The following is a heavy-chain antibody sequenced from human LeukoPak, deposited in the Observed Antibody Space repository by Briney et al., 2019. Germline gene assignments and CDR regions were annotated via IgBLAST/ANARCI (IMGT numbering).Heavy chain of an antibody. V-gene: IGHV1-46*01. J-gene: IGHJ6*02. Sequence: GASVKVSCKASGYTFTSYYMHWVRQAPGQGLEWMGIINPSGGSTSYAQKFQGRVTMTRDTSTSTVYMELSSLRSEDTAVYYCARPEAPYYDILTGYLTPYYYYGMDVWGQGTTVTVSS. D-gene: IGHD3-9*01. CDR1: GYTFTSYY. CDR2: INPSGGST. CDR3: ARPEAPYYDILTGYLTPYYYYGMDV.